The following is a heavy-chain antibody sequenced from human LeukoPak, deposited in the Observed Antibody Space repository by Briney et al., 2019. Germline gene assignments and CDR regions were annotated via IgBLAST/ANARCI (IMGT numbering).Heavy chain of an antibody. CDR3: ARDRYYYDSSGYLDY. J-gene: IGHJ4*02. D-gene: IGHD3-22*01. V-gene: IGHV1-2*02. Sequence: GASVKVSCKASGYTFTVYYMHWVRQAPGQGLEWMGWINPNSGGTNYAQKFQGRVTMTRDTSISTAYMELSRLRSDDTAVYYCARDRYYYDSSGYLDYWGQGTLVTVSS. CDR1: GYTFTVYY. CDR2: INPNSGGT.